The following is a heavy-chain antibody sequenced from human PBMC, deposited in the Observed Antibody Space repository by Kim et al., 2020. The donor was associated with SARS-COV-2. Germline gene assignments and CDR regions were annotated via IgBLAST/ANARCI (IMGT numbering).Heavy chain of an antibody. CDR2: IYYTGDT. Sequence: SETLSLTCSVSGGAINSGSFYWTWIRHHPEKGLELIGYIYYTGDTYYSPSLKSRTSISMDTSKNQFFLKMSSVTAADTAIYYCVRGEGGAHRGANILAYWGQGTLVKVSS. CDR3: VRGEGGAHRGANILAY. V-gene: IGHV4-31*03. CDR1: GGAINSGSFY. D-gene: IGHD3-16*01. J-gene: IGHJ4*02.